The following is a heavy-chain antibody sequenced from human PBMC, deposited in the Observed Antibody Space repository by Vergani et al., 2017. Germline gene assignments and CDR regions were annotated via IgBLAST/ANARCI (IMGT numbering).Heavy chain of an antibody. CDR3: AGGYGSGIYIAPMLYYYYYYGMDV. CDR2: IIPIFGTA. J-gene: IGHJ6*02. CDR1: GGTFSSYA. D-gene: IGHD3-10*01. V-gene: IGHV1-69*01. Sequence: QVQLVQSGAEVKKPGSSVKVSCKASGGTFSSYAISWVRQAPGQGLEWMGGIIPIFGTANYAQKFQGRVTITADESTSTAYMELSRLRSEDTAVYYCAGGYGSGIYIAPMLYYYYYYGMDVWGQGTTVTVSS.